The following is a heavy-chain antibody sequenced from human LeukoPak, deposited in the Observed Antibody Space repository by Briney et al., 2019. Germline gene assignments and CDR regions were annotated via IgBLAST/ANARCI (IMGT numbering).Heavy chain of an antibody. Sequence: ASVKVSCKASGGTFSSYAISWVRQAPGQGLEWMGRIIPILGIADYAQKFQGRVTITADKSTSTAYMELSSLRSEDTAVYYCARIGYSYGLNWFDPWGQGTLVTVSS. CDR1: GGTFSSYA. J-gene: IGHJ5*02. CDR2: IIPILGIA. V-gene: IGHV1-69*04. CDR3: ARIGYSYGLNWFDP. D-gene: IGHD5-18*01.